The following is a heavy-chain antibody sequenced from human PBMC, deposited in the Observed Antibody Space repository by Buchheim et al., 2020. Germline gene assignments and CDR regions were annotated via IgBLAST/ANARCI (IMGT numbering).Heavy chain of an antibody. J-gene: IGHJ4*02. V-gene: IGHV4-31*03. CDR2: IYYSGST. CDR1: VGSISGGGYF. Sequence: QVQLQESGPGLVKPSQTLSLTCTVSVGSISGGGYFWSWIRQHPGKGLEWIGSIYYSGSTYYNPSLKSRVTISVDPSKNKFSLRLRSVTAADTAVYYCAREGNPGSIAGGRRFDYWGQGTL. CDR3: AREGNPGSIAGGRRFDY. D-gene: IGHD6-13*01.